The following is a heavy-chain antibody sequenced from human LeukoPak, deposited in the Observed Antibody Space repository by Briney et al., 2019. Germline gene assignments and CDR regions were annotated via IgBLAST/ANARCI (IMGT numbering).Heavy chain of an antibody. V-gene: IGHV3-7*01. Sequence: GGSLRLSCAASGFTFSRHWMTWVRQAPGKGLEWVANIREDGSEQYYVDSIKGRFTISRDNAKNSLYLQMSSLRAEDTAIYYCVRETVSVITDFDYWGQGTLVTVSS. CDR1: GFTFSRHW. CDR3: VRETVSVITDFDY. CDR2: IREDGSEQ. D-gene: IGHD3-16*02. J-gene: IGHJ4*02.